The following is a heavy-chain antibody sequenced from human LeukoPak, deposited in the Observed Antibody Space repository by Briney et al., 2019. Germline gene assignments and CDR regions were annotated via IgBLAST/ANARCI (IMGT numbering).Heavy chain of an antibody. CDR2: IYHSGST. CDR1: GYSISSGYY. V-gene: IGHV4-38-2*02. CDR3: ARRPRGIIIKSWFDS. J-gene: IGHJ5*01. D-gene: IGHD3-10*01. Sequence: PSETLSLTCTVSGYSISSGYYWGWIRQPPGKGLEWIGSIYHSGSTNYNPSLKSRVIILLDTSKNQFSLNLTSVTAADTAVYYCARRPRGIIIKSWFDSWGQGTLVTVSA.